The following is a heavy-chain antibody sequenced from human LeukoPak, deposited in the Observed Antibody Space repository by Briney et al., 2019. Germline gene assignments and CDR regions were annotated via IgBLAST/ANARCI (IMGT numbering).Heavy chain of an antibody. J-gene: IGHJ4*02. D-gene: IGHD2-2*02. CDR3: ASHSYCSSTSCYTNFGEFDY. Sequence: PSETLSLTCTVSGGSISSGGYSWSWIRQHPGQGLEWIGYIYYSGSTYYNPSLKSRVTISVDTSKNQFSLKLSSVTAADTAVYYCASHSYCSSTSCYTNFGEFDYWGQGTLVTVSS. CDR2: IYYSGST. V-gene: IGHV4-31*03. CDR1: GGSISSGGYS.